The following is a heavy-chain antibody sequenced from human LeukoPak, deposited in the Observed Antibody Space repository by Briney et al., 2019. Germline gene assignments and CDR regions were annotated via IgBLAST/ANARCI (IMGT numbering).Heavy chain of an antibody. J-gene: IGHJ4*02. V-gene: IGHV3-53*01. CDR2: IYSGGST. Sequence: GGSLRLSCAASGFTVSSNYMSWVRQAPGKGLEWGSVIYSGGSTYYADSVQDRFTVSRDNSKNTLYLQMNRLRAEDTAVYYCARAYYYDSSGYYYFDYWGQGTLVTVSS. CDR1: GFTVSSNY. D-gene: IGHD3-22*01. CDR3: ARAYYYDSSGYYYFDY.